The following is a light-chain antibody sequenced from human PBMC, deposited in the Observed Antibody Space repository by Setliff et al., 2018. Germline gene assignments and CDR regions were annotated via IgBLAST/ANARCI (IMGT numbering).Light chain of an antibody. CDR2: DVT. CDR1: SNDVWGHNY. J-gene: IGLJ1*01. Sequence: ALTQPPSASGSPGQSVTISCTGTSNDVWGHNYVSWYQQHPGKAPQLIIYDVTKRPSGVPDRFSGSKFGNTASLTVSGLQAEDEADYYCSSYADSNIFLFGTGTKVTVL. CDR3: SSYADSNIFL. V-gene: IGLV2-8*01.